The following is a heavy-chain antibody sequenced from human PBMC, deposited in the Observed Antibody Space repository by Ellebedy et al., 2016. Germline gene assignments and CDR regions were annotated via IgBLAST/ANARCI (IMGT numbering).Heavy chain of an antibody. V-gene: IGHV4-34*01. D-gene: IGHD2-2*01. CDR1: GGSFSPYY. J-gene: IGHJ5*02. CDR3: ARGRGHCSITTCRRFDP. Sequence: SETLSLTCAVSGGSFSPYYWSWIRQTPGKGLEWIGEVDHSGSTKYNPSLKSRVTVSLDTSKNQFSLKLPPVTAADTAVYYCARGRGHCSITTCRRFDPWGQGTLVTVSS. CDR2: VDHSGST.